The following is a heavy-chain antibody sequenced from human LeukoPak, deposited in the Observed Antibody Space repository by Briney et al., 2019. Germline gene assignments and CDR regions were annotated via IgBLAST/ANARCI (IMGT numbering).Heavy chain of an antibody. CDR1: GGTFSSYA. V-gene: IGHV1-69*13. J-gene: IGHJ5*02. Sequence: SVKVSCKAYGGTFSSYAISWVRQAPGQGLEWMGGIIPIFGTANYAQKFQGRVTITADESTSTAYMELSSLRSEDTAVYYCARSLRRTTIFGVGYRWFDPWGQGTLVTVSS. D-gene: IGHD3-3*01. CDR2: IIPIFGTA. CDR3: ARSLRRTTIFGVGYRWFDP.